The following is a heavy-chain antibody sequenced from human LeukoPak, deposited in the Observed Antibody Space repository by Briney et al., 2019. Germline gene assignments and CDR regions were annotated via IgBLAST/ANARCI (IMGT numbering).Heavy chain of an antibody. Sequence: KPSETLSLTCTVSGGSISSSSYYWGWIRQPPGKGLEWIGSIYYSGCTYYNPSLKSRVTISVDTSKNPFSLKLSSVTAADTAVYYCASEYSSSWYVAYWGQGTLVTVSS. CDR2: IYYSGCT. CDR3: ASEYSSSWYVAY. V-gene: IGHV4-39*01. D-gene: IGHD6-13*01. J-gene: IGHJ4*02. CDR1: GGSISSSSYY.